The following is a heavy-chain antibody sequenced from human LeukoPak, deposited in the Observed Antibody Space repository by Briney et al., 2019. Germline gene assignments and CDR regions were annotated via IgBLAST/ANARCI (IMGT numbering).Heavy chain of an antibody. V-gene: IGHV4-31*03. D-gene: IGHD4-11*01. CDR3: ARTTGLYYYYYMDV. J-gene: IGHJ6*03. Sequence: SQTLSLTCTVSGGSISSGGYYWSWIRQHPGKGLEWIGYIYYSGSTYYNPSLKSRVTISVDTSKNQFSLKLSSVTAADTAVYYCARTTGLYYYYYMDVWGKGTTVTVSS. CDR2: IYYSGST. CDR1: GGSISSGGYY.